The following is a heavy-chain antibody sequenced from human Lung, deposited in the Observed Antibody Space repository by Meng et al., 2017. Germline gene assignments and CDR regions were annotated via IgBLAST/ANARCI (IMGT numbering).Heavy chain of an antibody. D-gene: IGHD3-9*01. CDR1: LGSISSDSY. J-gene: IGHJ4*02. V-gene: IGHV4-30-4*08. Sequence: VRLQGSGPGLVKPSQTLSLTCTVCLGSISSDSYLGWIRQPPGKHLEWIGYIYSSGNAYYNPSLKSRVTITVDTSKNQFSLKVNSVTAADTAVYFCARGPLRGLTLTGYYDSWGQGRLVTVSS. CDR3: ARGPLRGLTLTGYYDS. CDR2: IYSSGNA.